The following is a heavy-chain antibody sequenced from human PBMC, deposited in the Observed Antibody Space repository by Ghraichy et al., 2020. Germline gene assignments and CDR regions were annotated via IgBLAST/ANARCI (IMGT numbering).Heavy chain of an antibody. CDR1: GGSINTYY. V-gene: IGHV4-59*01. D-gene: IGHD6-19*01. Sequence: SETLSLTCTVSGGSINTYYWSWIRQPPGKGLEWIGYIYYSGSTNYNPSLESRVTISVDTSKNQFSLKLSSVTAADTAVYYCARGRSGPEWLVFRYWGQGTLVTVSS. J-gene: IGHJ4*02. CDR3: ARGRSGPEWLVFRY. CDR2: IYYSGST.